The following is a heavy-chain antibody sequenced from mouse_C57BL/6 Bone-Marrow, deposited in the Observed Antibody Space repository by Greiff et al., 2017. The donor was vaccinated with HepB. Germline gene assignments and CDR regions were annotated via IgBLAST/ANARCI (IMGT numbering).Heavy chain of an antibody. V-gene: IGHV1-18*01. CDR2: INPNNGGT. Sequence: EVQRVESGPELVKPGASVKIPCKASGYTFTDYNMDWVKQSHGKSLEWIGDINPNNGGTIYNQKFKGKATLTVDKSSSTAYMELRSLTSEDTAVYYCARGVTTVVATENYFDYWGQGTTLTVSS. CDR1: GYTFTDYN. CDR3: ARGVTTVVATENYFDY. J-gene: IGHJ2*01. D-gene: IGHD1-1*01.